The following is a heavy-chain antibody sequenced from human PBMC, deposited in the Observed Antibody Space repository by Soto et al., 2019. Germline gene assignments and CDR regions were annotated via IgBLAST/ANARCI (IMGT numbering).Heavy chain of an antibody. D-gene: IGHD3-10*01. CDR1: GGSVSSGSYY. V-gene: IGHV4-61*01. CDR3: ARASELSGSLDY. CDR2: IYYSGST. J-gene: IGHJ4*02. Sequence: SETLSLTCTVSGGSVSSGSYYWSWIRQPPGKGLECIGYIYYSGSTNYNPSLKSRVTISVDTSKNQFSLKLSSVTAADTAVYYCARASELSGSLDYWGQGTLVTVSS.